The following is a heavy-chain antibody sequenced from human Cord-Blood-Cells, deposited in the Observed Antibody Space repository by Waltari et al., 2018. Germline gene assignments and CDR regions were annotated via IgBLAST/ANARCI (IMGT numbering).Heavy chain of an antibody. J-gene: IGHJ3*02. Sequence: EVQLVESGGGLVQPGGSLRLSCAASGFTFSRYWMHWVRQAPGKGLVWVSGIKSDGSSTREADTVKGRCTISRDKAKNTLYLQMNSLRAEATAVYYCARSYDFWSGYYGAFDIWGQGTMVTVSS. CDR1: GFTFSRYW. CDR2: IKSDGSST. CDR3: ARSYDFWSGYYGAFDI. D-gene: IGHD3-3*01. V-gene: IGHV3-74*01.